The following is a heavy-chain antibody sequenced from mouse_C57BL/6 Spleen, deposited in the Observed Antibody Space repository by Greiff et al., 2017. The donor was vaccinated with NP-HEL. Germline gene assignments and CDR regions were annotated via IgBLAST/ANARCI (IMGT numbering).Heavy chain of an antibody. J-gene: IGHJ1*03. CDR2: IDPSDSYT. V-gene: IGHV1-69*01. CDR3: ARSGYGSSYWDFDV. D-gene: IGHD1-1*01. CDR1: GYTFTSYW. Sequence: QVQLQQPGAELVMPGASVKLSCKASGYTFTSYWMHWVKQRPGQGLEWIGEIDPSDSYTNYNQKFKGKSTLTGDKSSSTAYMQLSSLTSEDSAVYDGARSGYGSSYWDFDVWGTGTTVTVSS.